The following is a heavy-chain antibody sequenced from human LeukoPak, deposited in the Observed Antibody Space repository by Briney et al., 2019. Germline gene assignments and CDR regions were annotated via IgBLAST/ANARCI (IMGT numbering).Heavy chain of an antibody. CDR2: IRGTGGTT. CDR1: GFTFSDYA. J-gene: IGHJ3*01. V-gene: IGHV3-23*01. CDR3: GKDPNGDYVGAFDF. D-gene: IGHD4-17*01. Sequence: PGGSLRPSCAASGFTFSDYALIWVRQAPGKGLEWISAIRGTGGTTYYADSVKGRCTISRDNSRNTVYLQMNSLRAEDTALYFCGKDPNGDYVGAFDFWGPGTMVTVSS.